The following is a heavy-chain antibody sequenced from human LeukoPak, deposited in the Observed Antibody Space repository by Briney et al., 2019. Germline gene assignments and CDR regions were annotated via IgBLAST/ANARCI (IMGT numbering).Heavy chain of an antibody. CDR2: IYYSGCT. CDR3: AREGPGYCSSTSCLQRGGMDV. J-gene: IGHJ6*02. V-gene: IGHV4-31*03. CDR1: GGSISSGGYY. D-gene: IGHD2-2*01. Sequence: SETLSLTCTVSGGSISSGGYYWSWIRQHPGKGLEWIGYIYYSGCTHYNLSLKTRLTISVDTSKNQFSLKLSSVTAADTAVYYCAREGPGYCSSTSCLQRGGMDVWGQGTPVTVSS.